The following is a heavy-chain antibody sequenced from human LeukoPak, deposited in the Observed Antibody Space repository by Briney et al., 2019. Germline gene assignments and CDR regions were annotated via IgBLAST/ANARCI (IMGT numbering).Heavy chain of an antibody. J-gene: IGHJ3*02. V-gene: IGHV1-18*01. D-gene: IGHD3-22*01. Sequence: GASVKVSCKASGYRFTSYGISWVRQAPGQGLEWMGWISAYNANTKYSQKFQGRVTMTTDTSTNTAYMEVRSLRSDDTAVYYCARNAAEDYYDSSGYYDAFDIWGQGTTVTVSS. CDR2: ISAYNANT. CDR3: ARNAAEDYYDSSGYYDAFDI. CDR1: GYRFTSYG.